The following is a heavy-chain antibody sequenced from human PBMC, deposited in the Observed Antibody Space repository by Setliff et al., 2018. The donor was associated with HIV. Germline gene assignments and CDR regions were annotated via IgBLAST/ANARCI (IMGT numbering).Heavy chain of an antibody. CDR3: ARVSRSGWFFDW. V-gene: IGHV1-18*01. J-gene: IGHJ4*02. Sequence: ASVKVSCKASGYNFSSNGISWVRQAPGQGLEWMGWISSYNGYTKYAQKVQDRVTMTKDTSTSTAYMELRSLRSDDTAVSYCARVSRSGWFFDWWGQGSLVTVSS. CDR2: ISSYNGYT. D-gene: IGHD6-19*01. CDR1: GYNFSSNG.